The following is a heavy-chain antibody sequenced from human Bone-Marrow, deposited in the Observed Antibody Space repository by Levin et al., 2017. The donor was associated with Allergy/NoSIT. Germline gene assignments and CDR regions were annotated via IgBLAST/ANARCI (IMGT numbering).Heavy chain of an antibody. CDR1: GGSVSSGSYY. J-gene: IGHJ2*01. V-gene: IGHV4-61*01. CDR3: ESPRGHGYGDFYWYFDL. Sequence: PSETLSLTCTVSGGSVSSGSYYWSWIRQSPGKGLEWIGYVYYSGSANYNPSLKSRVTISVDTSKNQFSLKLSSVTAADTAMYYCESPRGHGYGDFYWYFDLWGRGTLVTVSS. D-gene: IGHD2-21*01. CDR2: VYYSGSA.